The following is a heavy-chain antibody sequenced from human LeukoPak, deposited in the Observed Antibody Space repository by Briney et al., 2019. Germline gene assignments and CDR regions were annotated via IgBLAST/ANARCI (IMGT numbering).Heavy chain of an antibody. CDR2: INPSGSDT. D-gene: IGHD1-14*01. Sequence: ASVKVSCKASGYTFTSYYMHWVRQAPGQGPEWMGIINPSGSDTSYAQKFQGRLTMTRDTSTNTVYMELTSLRSEDTAVYYCAREVMDNLRFDYWGQGTLVTVSS. J-gene: IGHJ4*02. V-gene: IGHV1-46*01. CDR3: AREVMDNLRFDY. CDR1: GYTFTSYY.